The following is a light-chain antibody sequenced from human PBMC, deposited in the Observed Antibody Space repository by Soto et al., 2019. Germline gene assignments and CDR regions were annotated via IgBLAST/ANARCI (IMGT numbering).Light chain of an antibody. Sequence: QSVLTQPPSVSAAPGQKVSISCSGGTSNMAKNFVSWYQQFPGAAPKLLMYEDNKRPSGIPDRFSGSKSGTSATLGITGLQTGDEADYYCVTWDSSLRTVVIGGGTKLTVL. CDR1: TSNMAKNF. CDR2: EDN. J-gene: IGLJ2*01. CDR3: VTWDSSLRTVV. V-gene: IGLV1-51*02.